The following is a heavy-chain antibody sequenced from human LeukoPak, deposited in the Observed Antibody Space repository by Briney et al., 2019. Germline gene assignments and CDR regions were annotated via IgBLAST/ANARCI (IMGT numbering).Heavy chain of an antibody. CDR3: AKSVTSVTTASLDY. CDR2: ISYEGNNK. Sequence: GGSLTLSCAASGFTFSNYDMHWVRQAPGKGLEWVAVISYEGNNKYYADSVKGRFTISRDNSKTTLYVQMNSLRAEDTAVYYCAKSVTSVTTASLDYWGQGTLVTLSS. J-gene: IGHJ4*02. V-gene: IGHV3-30*18. D-gene: IGHD4-17*01. CDR1: GFTFSNYD.